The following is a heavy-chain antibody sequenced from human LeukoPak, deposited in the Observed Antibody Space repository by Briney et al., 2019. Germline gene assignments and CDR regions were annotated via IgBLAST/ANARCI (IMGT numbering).Heavy chain of an antibody. D-gene: IGHD6-19*01. CDR1: GYTFTNYG. CDR2: ISAYNGDT. Sequence: ASVKVSCKASGYTFTNYGFTWARQAPGQGLEWMGWISAYNGDTNYAQKLQGRVTLTTDTSTSTAYMELRSLRSDDTAVYYCARVSSGWADYWGQGTLVTVSS. J-gene: IGHJ4*02. V-gene: IGHV1-18*01. CDR3: ARVSSGWADY.